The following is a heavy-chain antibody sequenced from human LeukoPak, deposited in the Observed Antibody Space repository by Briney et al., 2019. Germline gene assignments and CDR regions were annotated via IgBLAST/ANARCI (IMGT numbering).Heavy chain of an antibody. CDR2: IYYSGST. J-gene: IGHJ4*02. Sequence: PSETLSLTCTVSGGSVSSGNYYWSWIRQAPGKGLEWIGYIYYSGSTNYNPSLESRVTISVDTSKNHFSLRLRSVTAADTAVYYCARAGFTVTYLDSWGQGTLVTVSS. D-gene: IGHD4-17*01. V-gene: IGHV4-61*01. CDR3: ARAGFTVTYLDS. CDR1: GGSVSSGNYY.